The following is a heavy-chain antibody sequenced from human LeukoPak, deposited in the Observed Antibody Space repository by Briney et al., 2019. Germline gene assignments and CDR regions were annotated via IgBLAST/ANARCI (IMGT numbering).Heavy chain of an antibody. CDR1: GFTFSSYG. CDR3: ARRVSATHAFDI. Sequence: PGGSLRLSCAASGFTFSSYGMTWVRQAPGKGLEYVSAISSNGGSTYYANSVKGRFTISRDNSKDTLYLQMGSLRAEDTAVYYCARRVSATHAFDIWGQGTMVTVSS. CDR2: ISSNGGST. V-gene: IGHV3-64*01. J-gene: IGHJ3*02. D-gene: IGHD5/OR15-5a*01.